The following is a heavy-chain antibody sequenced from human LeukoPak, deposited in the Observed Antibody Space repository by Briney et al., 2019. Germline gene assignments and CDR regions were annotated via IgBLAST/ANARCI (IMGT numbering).Heavy chain of an antibody. CDR1: GGSISSTSYY. Sequence: SETLSLTCTVSGGSISSTSYYWGWIRQPPGKGLEWIGSYYYSGRAFYNPSLKSRVTISEDTSKNQFSLKPSSVTAADTAVYYCARRPTYCSGGRCYSDAFDIWGQGTMVTVSS. J-gene: IGHJ3*02. CDR2: YYYSGRA. V-gene: IGHV4-39*01. D-gene: IGHD2-15*01. CDR3: ARRPTYCSGGRCYSDAFDI.